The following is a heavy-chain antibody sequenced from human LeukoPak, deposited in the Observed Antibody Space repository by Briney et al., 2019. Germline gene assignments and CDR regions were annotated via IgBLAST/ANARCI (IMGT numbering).Heavy chain of an antibody. CDR1: GYTFTSYG. Sequence: ASVKVSCKASGYTFTSYGISWVRQAPGQGLEWMGWISAYNGNTNYAQKFQGRVTITRDTSASTAYMELSSLRSEDTAVYYCARDSSTFRYYYDSSGYYYYWGQGTLVTVSS. CDR3: ARDSSTFRYYYDSSGYYYY. D-gene: IGHD3-22*01. CDR2: ISAYNGNT. J-gene: IGHJ4*02. V-gene: IGHV1-18*01.